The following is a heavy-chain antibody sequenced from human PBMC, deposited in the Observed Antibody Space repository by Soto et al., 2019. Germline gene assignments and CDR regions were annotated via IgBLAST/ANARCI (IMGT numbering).Heavy chain of an antibody. CDR1: GYTLTELS. J-gene: IGHJ6*02. CDR2: FDPEDGET. D-gene: IGHD4-4*01. CDR3: ATDLGTDYSNYGMDV. Sequence: GASVKVSCKVSGYTLTELSMHWVRQAPGKGLEWMGGFDPEDGETIYAQKFQGRVTMTEDTSTDTAHMELSSLRSEDTAVYYCATDLGTDYSNYGMDVWGQGTTVTVSS. V-gene: IGHV1-24*01.